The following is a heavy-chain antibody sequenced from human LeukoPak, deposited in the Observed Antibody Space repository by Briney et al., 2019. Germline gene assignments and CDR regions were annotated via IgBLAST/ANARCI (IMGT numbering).Heavy chain of an antibody. J-gene: IGHJ4*01. Sequence: PGGSLRLSCAASGFTFSSYWMSWVRQAPGKGLEWVANIKQDGSEKYYVDSVKGRFTVSRDNAKNSLYLQMNSLRAEDTAVYYCARDMGYSYGYSYFDNWGQGTLVTVSS. CDR1: GFTFSSYW. V-gene: IGHV3-7*01. CDR3: ARDMGYSYGYSYFDN. D-gene: IGHD5-18*01. CDR2: IKQDGSEK.